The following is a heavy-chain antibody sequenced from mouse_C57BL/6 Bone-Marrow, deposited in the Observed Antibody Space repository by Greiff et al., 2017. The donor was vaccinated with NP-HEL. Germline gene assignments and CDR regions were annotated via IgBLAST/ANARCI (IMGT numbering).Heavy chain of an antibody. Sequence: EVKLVESGPELVKPGASVKISCKASGYSFTGYYMNWVKQSPEKSLEWIGEINPSTGGTTYNQKFKATATLTVDKSSSTAYMLLKSLTSEDSAVCDCARGLGRAYWGQGTLVTVSA. D-gene: IGHD3-1*01. J-gene: IGHJ3*01. CDR2: INPSTGGT. CDR1: GYSFTGYY. V-gene: IGHV1-42*01. CDR3: ARGLGRAY.